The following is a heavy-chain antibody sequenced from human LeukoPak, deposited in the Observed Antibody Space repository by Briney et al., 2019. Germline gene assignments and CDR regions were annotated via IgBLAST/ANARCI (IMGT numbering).Heavy chain of an antibody. V-gene: IGHV4-39*01. CDR2: IYNNGDT. CDR1: GGSISRSRCY. CDR3: AVVGCSGSDYFTDY. J-gene: IGHJ4*02. Sequence: SETLSLTCSVSGGSISRSRCYWGWSRQPPGKGLEWIGTIYNNGDTYYNPSLKSRLTISVDTSKNQFSLELTSVTAADTAVYYCAVVGCSGSDYFTDYWGQGTLVTVSS. D-gene: IGHD5-12*01.